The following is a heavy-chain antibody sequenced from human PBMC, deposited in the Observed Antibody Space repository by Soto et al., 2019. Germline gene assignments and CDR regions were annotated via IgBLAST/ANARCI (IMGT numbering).Heavy chain of an antibody. Sequence: QVQLQESGPGLVKPSETLSLTCTVSGGSISSYYWSWIRQPPRKGLEWIGYIYYSGNTNYNPSLKSRVTISVDTSKNQFSLKLSSVTAADTAVYYCARGRYFYGMDVWGPGTTVTVSS. J-gene: IGHJ6*02. CDR3: ARGRYFYGMDV. CDR1: GGSISSYY. CDR2: IYYSGNT. V-gene: IGHV4-59*01.